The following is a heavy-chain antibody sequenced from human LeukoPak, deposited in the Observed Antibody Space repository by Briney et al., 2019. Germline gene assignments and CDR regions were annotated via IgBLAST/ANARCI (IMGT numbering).Heavy chain of an antibody. CDR3: AKEGFGELLFPRAYYYYYMDV. CDR2: IRYDGSNK. V-gene: IGHV3-30*02. Sequence: PGGSLRLSCAASGFTFSSYGMHWVREAPGRGLEWVAFIRYDGSNKYYADSVKGRFTISRDNSKNTLYLQMNSLRAEDTAVYYCAKEGFGELLFPRAYYYYYMDVWGKGTTVTISS. J-gene: IGHJ6*03. CDR1: GFTFSSYG. D-gene: IGHD3-10*01.